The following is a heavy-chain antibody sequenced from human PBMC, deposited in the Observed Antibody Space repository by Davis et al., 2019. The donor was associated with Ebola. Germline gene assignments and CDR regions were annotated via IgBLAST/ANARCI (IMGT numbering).Heavy chain of an antibody. CDR1: GGTFSSYA. J-gene: IGHJ6*02. CDR2: IIPIFGTA. CDR3: ARVEDIVVVPGYYYYGMDV. Sequence: SVKVSCKASGGTFSSYAISWVRQAPGQGLEWMGGIIPIFGTANYAQKFQGRVTITADESTSTAYMELSSLRSEDTAVYYCARVEDIVVVPGYYYYGMDVWGQGTTVTVSS. D-gene: IGHD2-2*01. V-gene: IGHV1-69*13.